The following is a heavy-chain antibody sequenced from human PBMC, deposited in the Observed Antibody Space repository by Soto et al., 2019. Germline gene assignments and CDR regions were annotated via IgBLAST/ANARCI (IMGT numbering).Heavy chain of an antibody. CDR2: IIPILGIA. J-gene: IGHJ3*02. D-gene: IGHD4-17*01. Sequence: GASVKVSCKASGGTFNSYTISWVRQAPGQGLEWMGRIIPILGIANYAQKFQGRVTITADKSTSTAYMELSSLRSEDTAVYYCAETVSSDAFDIWGQGTMVTVSS. V-gene: IGHV1-69*02. CDR3: AETVSSDAFDI. CDR1: GGTFNSYT.